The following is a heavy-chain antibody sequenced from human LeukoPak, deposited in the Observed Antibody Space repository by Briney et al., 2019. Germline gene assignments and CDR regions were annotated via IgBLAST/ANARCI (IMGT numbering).Heavy chain of an antibody. Sequence: PGGSLRLSCTASGFTFGDYAMSWVRQAPGKGLEWVGFIRSKAYGGTTEYAASVKGRFTTSRDDSKSIAYLQMNSLKTEDTAVYYCTRYDFWSGYPNMDVWGKGTTVTVSS. V-gene: IGHV3-49*04. CDR3: TRYDFWSGYPNMDV. CDR1: GFTFGDYA. CDR2: IRSKAYGGTT. J-gene: IGHJ6*03. D-gene: IGHD3-3*01.